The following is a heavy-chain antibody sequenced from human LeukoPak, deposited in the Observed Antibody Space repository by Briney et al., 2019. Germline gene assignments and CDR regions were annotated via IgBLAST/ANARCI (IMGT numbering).Heavy chain of an antibody. CDR2: INHSGST. Sequence: SETLSLTCAVYGGSFSGYYWSWIRQPPGKGLEWIGEINHSGSTNYNPSLKSRVTISVDTSKNQFSLKLSSVTAADTAVYYYARGSGWYSGAGNWFDPWGQGTLVTVSS. V-gene: IGHV4-34*01. J-gene: IGHJ5*02. CDR1: GGSFSGYY. D-gene: IGHD6-19*01. CDR3: ARGSGWYSGAGNWFDP.